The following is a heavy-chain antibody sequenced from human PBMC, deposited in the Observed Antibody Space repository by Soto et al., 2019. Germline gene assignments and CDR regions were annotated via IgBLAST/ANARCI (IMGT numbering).Heavy chain of an antibody. Sequence: ASVKVSCKASGYTFTGYYMHWVRQAPGQGLEWMGWINPNSGGTNYAQKFQGRVTMTRDTSISTAYMELSRLRSDDTAVYYCARPVDCSGGSCYRPFYYYGLDVWGQGTTVTVS. D-gene: IGHD2-15*01. CDR2: INPNSGGT. J-gene: IGHJ6*02. CDR1: GYTFTGYY. V-gene: IGHV1-2*02. CDR3: ARPVDCSGGSCYRPFYYYGLDV.